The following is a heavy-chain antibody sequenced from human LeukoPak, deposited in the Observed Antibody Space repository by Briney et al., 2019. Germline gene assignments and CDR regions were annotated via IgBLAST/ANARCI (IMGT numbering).Heavy chain of an antibody. CDR3: AKDITTPMIVVAAASFDY. Sequence: SLRLSCAASGFTFDDYAMHWVRQAPGKGLEWVSGISWNSGSIGYADSVKGRFTISRGSAKNSLYLQMNSLRAEDTALYYCAKDITTPMIVVAAASFDYWGQGTLVTVSS. V-gene: IGHV3-9*01. D-gene: IGHD3-22*01. CDR2: ISWNSGSI. CDR1: GFTFDDYA. J-gene: IGHJ4*02.